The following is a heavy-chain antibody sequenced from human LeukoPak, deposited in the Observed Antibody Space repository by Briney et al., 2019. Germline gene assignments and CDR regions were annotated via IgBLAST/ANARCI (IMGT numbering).Heavy chain of an antibody. J-gene: IGHJ6*02. CDR1: GFTFTTSA. Sequence: AVKVSCKASGFTFTTSAVQWVRQARGQRLEWIGWIVVGSGNTNYAQKFQERVTITRDMSTSTVYMDLSSQRSEDTAVYYCAAASNYYDRSNYYSYAMDVWGQGTTVTVSS. V-gene: IGHV1-58*01. D-gene: IGHD3-22*01. CDR2: IVVGSGNT. CDR3: AAASNYYDRSNYYSYAMDV.